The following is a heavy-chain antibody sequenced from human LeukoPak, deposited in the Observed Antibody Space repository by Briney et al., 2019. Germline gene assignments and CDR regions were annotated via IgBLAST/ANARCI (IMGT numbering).Heavy chain of an antibody. CDR1: GFTFSSYW. V-gene: IGHV3-7*01. Sequence: GGSLRLSCAASGFTFSSYWMSWVRQAPGKGLEWVANIKQDGSEKYYVDSVKGRFTISRDNAKNSLYLQMNSLRAEDTAVYYCAGPMGPAAIFGFDYWGQGTLVTVSS. D-gene: IGHD2-2*01. J-gene: IGHJ4*02. CDR3: AGPMGPAAIFGFDY. CDR2: IKQDGSEK.